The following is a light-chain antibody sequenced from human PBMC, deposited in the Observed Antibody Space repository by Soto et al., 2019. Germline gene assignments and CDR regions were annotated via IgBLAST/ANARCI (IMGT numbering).Light chain of an antibody. J-gene: IGLJ2*01. V-gene: IGLV2-23*01. CDR1: SSDVGSYNL. CDR3: CSYAGSSTLV. Sequence: QSALTQPASVSGSPGQSITISCTGTSSDVGSYNLVSWYQQHPGKAPKLMIYDDNKRPSGVSNRFSGSKSGNTASLTISGLQAEDEADYHCCSYAGSSTLVFGGGTKPPS. CDR2: DDN.